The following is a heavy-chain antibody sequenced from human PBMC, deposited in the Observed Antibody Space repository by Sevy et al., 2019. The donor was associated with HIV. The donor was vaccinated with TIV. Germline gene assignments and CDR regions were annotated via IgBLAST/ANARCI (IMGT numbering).Heavy chain of an antibody. V-gene: IGHV3-15*01. CDR1: GFTFSNAW. Sequence: GGSLRLSCAASGFTFSNAWMSWVRQAPGKGLEWVGRIKSKTDGGKTDYAAPVKGGFTISRNDSKNTLYLQMNSLKTEDTAVYYCTETPRGLYYFDYWGQGTLVTVSS. J-gene: IGHJ4*02. D-gene: IGHD2-15*01. CDR3: TETPRGLYYFDY. CDR2: IKSKTDGGKT.